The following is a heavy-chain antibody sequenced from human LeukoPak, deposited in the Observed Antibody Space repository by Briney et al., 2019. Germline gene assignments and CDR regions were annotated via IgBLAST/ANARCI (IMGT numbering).Heavy chain of an antibody. CDR1: GFTLDDYG. V-gene: IGHV3-33*08. Sequence: GGSLRLSCAASGFTLDDYGMHWVRQAPGKGLEWVAVIWYDGSNKYYADSVKGRFTISRDNSKNTLYLQMNSLRAEDTAVYYCARDPGDSSTDYWGQGTLVTVSS. D-gene: IGHD6-13*01. J-gene: IGHJ4*02. CDR3: ARDPGDSSTDY. CDR2: IWYDGSNK.